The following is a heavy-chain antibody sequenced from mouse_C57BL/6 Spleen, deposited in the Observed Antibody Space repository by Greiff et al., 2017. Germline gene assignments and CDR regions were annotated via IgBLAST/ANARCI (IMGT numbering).Heavy chain of an antibody. D-gene: IGHD2-4*01. V-gene: IGHV3-6*01. CDR1: GYSITSGYY. J-gene: IGHJ2*01. CDR2: ISYDGSN. Sequence: EVQLQESGPGLVKPSQSLSLTCSVTGYSITSGYYWNWIRQFPGNKLEWMGYISYDGSNNYNPSLKNRISITRYTSKNQFFLKLNSVTTEDTATYYCAREGDYDYFDYWGQGTTLTVSS. CDR3: AREGDYDYFDY.